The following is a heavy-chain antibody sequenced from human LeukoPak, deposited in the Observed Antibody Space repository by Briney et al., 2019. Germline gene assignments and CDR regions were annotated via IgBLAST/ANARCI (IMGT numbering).Heavy chain of an antibody. D-gene: IGHD1-1*01. Sequence: SETLSLTCTVSGGSISSSSYYWDWIRQPPGKGLEWIGNLYDSGSTHYNPSLKSRVTISVDTSKNQFSLKVSSVTAADTAVYYCARWRTAKTGFDYWGQGTLVTVSS. CDR2: LYDSGST. J-gene: IGHJ4*02. V-gene: IGHV4-39*01. CDR3: ARWRTAKTGFDY. CDR1: GGSISSSSYY.